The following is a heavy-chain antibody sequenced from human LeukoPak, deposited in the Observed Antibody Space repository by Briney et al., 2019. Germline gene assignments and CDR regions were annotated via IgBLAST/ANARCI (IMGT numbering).Heavy chain of an antibody. CDR1: GFTFSGSA. Sequence: GGSLRLSCAASGFTFSGSAMHWVRQASGKGLERVGRIRSKANSYATAYAASVKGRFTISRDDSKNTAYLQMNSLKTEDTAVYYCTMATYCGGDCVGYWGQGTLVTVSS. CDR3: TMATYCGGDCVGY. D-gene: IGHD2-21*02. CDR2: IRSKANSYAT. V-gene: IGHV3-73*01. J-gene: IGHJ4*02.